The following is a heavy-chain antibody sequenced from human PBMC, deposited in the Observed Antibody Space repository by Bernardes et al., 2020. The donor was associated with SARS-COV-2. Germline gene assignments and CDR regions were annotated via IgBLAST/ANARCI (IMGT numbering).Heavy chain of an antibody. D-gene: IGHD2-2*01. CDR3: ARGSTSPKGNWFDP. CDR1: GGSFRGYY. Sequence: SETLSLTCAVYGGSFRGYYWSWIRQPPGRGLEWIGELNHSGGPNYNPSLKSRVTISVDTSKNHFSLKLSPVTAADTAVYYCARGSTSPKGNWFDPWGQGTLVTVSS. J-gene: IGHJ5*02. V-gene: IGHV4-34*01. CDR2: LNHSGGP.